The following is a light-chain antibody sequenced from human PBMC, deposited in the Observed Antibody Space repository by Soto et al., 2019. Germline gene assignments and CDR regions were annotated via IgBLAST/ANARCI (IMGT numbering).Light chain of an antibody. CDR3: QHHNSYSQT. V-gene: IGKV1-5*01. Sequence: DIQRTQSPPTLSASVGARVTITCRASQSIRHYLAWYQQMPGKAPKLLIYGASTLHSGVPSRFSGSGSGTEFTLTISSLQPDDFGTYFCQHHNSYSQTFGQGTKVEIK. J-gene: IGKJ1*01. CDR1: QSIRHY. CDR2: GAS.